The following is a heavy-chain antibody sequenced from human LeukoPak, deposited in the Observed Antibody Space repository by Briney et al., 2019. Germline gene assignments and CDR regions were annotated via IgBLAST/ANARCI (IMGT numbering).Heavy chain of an antibody. Sequence: PGGSLRLSCAAFGVTLHSCAMSWVRQAPGKGPEWVAIISASGGRTYNADCVEGRFIIARETCDNTVYLRMNSVTAEDTGVSYCAKQRPYYDFCGPIDYWGQGIPVLVSS. D-gene: IGHD3/OR15-3a*01. CDR1: GVTLHSCA. CDR3: AKQRPYYDFCGPIDY. V-gene: IGHV3-23*01. J-gene: IGHJ4*02. CDR2: ISASGGRT.